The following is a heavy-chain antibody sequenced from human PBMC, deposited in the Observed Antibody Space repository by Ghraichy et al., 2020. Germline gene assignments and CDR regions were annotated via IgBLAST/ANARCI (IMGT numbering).Heavy chain of an antibody. V-gene: IGHV3-21*01. CDR3: AREILTGTLPISYYYYGMDV. CDR2: ISGSSSYR. J-gene: IGHJ6*02. Sequence: GGSLRLSCAASRFTFSSYSMNWVRQAPGKGLEWVSSISGSSSYRYYADSVKGRFTISRDNAKNSLYLQMNSLRAEDTAVYYCAREILTGTLPISYYYYGMDVWGQGTTVTVSS. CDR1: RFTFSSYS. D-gene: IGHD3-9*01.